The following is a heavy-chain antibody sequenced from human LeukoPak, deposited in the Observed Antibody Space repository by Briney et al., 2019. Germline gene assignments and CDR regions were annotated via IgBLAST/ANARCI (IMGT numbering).Heavy chain of an antibody. Sequence: PGGSLRLSCVGSGFTFRSHAMSWVRQAPEKGLEFVSGIYENGGTTYYADSVKGRFTISRDNSKNTLYLQMNSLRAEDTAVYYCARDRGPFDYWGQGTLVTVSS. J-gene: IGHJ4*02. CDR2: IYENGGTT. V-gene: IGHV3-23*01. CDR3: ARDRGPFDY. CDR1: GFTFRSHA.